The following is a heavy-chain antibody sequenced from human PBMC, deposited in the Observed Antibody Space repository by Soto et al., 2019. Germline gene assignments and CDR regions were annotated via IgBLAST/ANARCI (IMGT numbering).Heavy chain of an antibody. CDR2: ISPNSGGT. Sequence: GASVKVSCKASGYTFTGYYMHWVRQAPGQGLEWMGWISPNSGGTNYAQKFQGWVTMTRDTSISTAYMELSRLRSDDTAVYYCARDSYYDSSGYPSLVFDYWGQGTLVTVSS. CDR1: GYTFTGYY. D-gene: IGHD3-22*01. V-gene: IGHV1-2*04. CDR3: ARDSYYDSSGYPSLVFDY. J-gene: IGHJ4*02.